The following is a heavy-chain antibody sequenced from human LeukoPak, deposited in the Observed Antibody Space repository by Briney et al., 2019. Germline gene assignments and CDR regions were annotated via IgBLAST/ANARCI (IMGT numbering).Heavy chain of an antibody. CDR3: ARGPDSSSWYVDY. CDR1: GGSISSSSYY. V-gene: IGHV4-30-4*01. J-gene: IGHJ4*02. D-gene: IGHD6-13*01. CDR2: IYYSGST. Sequence: SETLSLTCTVSGGSISSSSYYWSWIRQPPGKGLEWIGYIYYSGSTYYNPSLKSRVTISVDTSKNQFSLKLSSVTAADTAVYYCARGPDSSSWYVDYWGQGTLVTVSS.